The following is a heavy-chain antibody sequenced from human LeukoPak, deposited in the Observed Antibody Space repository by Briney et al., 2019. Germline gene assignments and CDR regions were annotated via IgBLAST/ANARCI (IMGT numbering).Heavy chain of an antibody. D-gene: IGHD1-26*01. CDR3: ASGFPVGSYPDDAFDI. CDR2: ISSSSSYI. J-gene: IGHJ3*02. CDR1: GFTFSSYS. Sequence: GGSLRLSCAASGFTFSSYSMNWVRQAPGKGLEWVSSISSSSSYIYYADSVKGRFTLSRDNAKNSLYLQMNSLRTEDAAVYYCASGFPVGSYPDDAFDIWGQGTMVTVSS. V-gene: IGHV3-21*01.